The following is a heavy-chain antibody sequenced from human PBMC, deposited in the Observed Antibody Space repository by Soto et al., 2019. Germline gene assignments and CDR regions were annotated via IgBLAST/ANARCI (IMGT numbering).Heavy chain of an antibody. CDR1: GGSVSSGSYY. CDR3: AREKAGGELG. Sequence: QVQLQESGPGLVKPSETLSLTCTVSGGSVSSGSYYWSWIRQPPGKGLEWIGYIYYSGSTNYNPSLKRRVTISVDASKNQFSLKLSSVTAADTAVYYGAREKAGGELGWGQGTLVPGSS. CDR2: IYYSGST. J-gene: IGHJ4*02. D-gene: IGHD3-10*01. V-gene: IGHV4-61*01.